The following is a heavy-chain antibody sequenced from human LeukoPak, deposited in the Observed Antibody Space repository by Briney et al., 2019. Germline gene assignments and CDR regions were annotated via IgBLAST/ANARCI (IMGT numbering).Heavy chain of an antibody. CDR2: ISWNSGSI. D-gene: IGHD6-19*01. J-gene: IGHJ4*02. CDR3: AKDIQSSGWYEYFDY. CDR1: GFTFDDYA. V-gene: IGHV3-9*01. Sequence: GGSLRLSCAASGFTFDDYAMHWVRRPPGMGLEWVSGISWNSGSIGYADSVKDRFTISRDNAKNSLYLQMNSLRAEDTALYYCAKDIQSSGWYEYFDYWGQGTLVTVSS.